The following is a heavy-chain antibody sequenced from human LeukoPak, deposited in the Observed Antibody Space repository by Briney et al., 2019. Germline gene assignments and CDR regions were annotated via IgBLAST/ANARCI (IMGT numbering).Heavy chain of an antibody. CDR2: ISAYNGNT. J-gene: IGHJ4*02. CDR3: ARMESGSHTSRYFDY. Sequence: ASVKVSCKASGYTFTSYGISWVRQAPGQGLEWMGWISAYNGNTNYAQKFQGRVTITADESTSTAYMELSSLRSEDTAVYYCARMESGSHTSRYFDYWGQGTLVTVSS. D-gene: IGHD1-26*01. V-gene: IGHV1-18*01. CDR1: GYTFTSYG.